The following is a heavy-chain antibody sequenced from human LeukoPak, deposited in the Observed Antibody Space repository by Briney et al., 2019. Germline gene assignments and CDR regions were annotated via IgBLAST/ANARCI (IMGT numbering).Heavy chain of an antibody. J-gene: IGHJ4*02. D-gene: IGHD1-26*01. CDR2: INNVASHI. Sequence: GGSLRLSCAASGFSISSSAMNWVRQAPGKGLEWVSSINNVASHIYYAGSVRGRFTISRDNAKNSVYLQMNSLRAEDTAVYYCARWGLGPSFDYWGQGNLVTVAS. CDR3: ARWGLGPSFDY. CDR1: GFSISSSA. V-gene: IGHV3-21*01.